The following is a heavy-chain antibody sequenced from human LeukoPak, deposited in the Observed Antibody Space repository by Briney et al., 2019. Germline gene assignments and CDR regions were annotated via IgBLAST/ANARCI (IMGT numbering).Heavy chain of an antibody. CDR1: GYTFTNYG. CDR2: ISAYNGHT. J-gene: IGHJ5*02. CDR3: ARASFWESPINWFDP. Sequence: ASVKVSCKASGYTFTNYGISWVRQAPGQGLEWMGWISAYNGHTKYAQKVQGRVTMTRDTSTSTAYMELRSLRSDDTAVYYCARASFWESPINWFDPWGQGTLVTVSS. D-gene: IGHD3-16*01. V-gene: IGHV1-18*01.